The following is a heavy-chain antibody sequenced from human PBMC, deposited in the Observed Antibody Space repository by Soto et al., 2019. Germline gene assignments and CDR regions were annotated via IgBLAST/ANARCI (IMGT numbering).Heavy chain of an antibody. V-gene: IGHV4-30-4*01. CDR2: IYSSGRT. D-gene: IGHD3-16*02. J-gene: IGHJ5*02. Sequence: QVQLQESGPGLVKPSQTLSLTCSLSGGPINSDEVYWTWIRQSPGTVLELIGYIYSSGRTYYKQSRKRPINMSLDRSKNLLPLTLRSVTAADTDVYYCASMGLHLGELSRDWFAPWRRGTLVTVSS. CDR1: GGPINSDEVY. CDR3: ASMGLHLGELSRDWFAP.